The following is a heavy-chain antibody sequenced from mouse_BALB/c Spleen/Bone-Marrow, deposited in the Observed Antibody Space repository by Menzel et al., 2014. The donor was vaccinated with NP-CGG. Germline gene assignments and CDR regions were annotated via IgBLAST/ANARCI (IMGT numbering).Heavy chain of an antibody. CDR3: ARRGYYGSSLDY. V-gene: IGHV3-2*02. J-gene: IGHJ2*01. Sequence: EVKLVESGPGLVKPSQSLSLTCTVTGYSITSDYAWNWIRQFPGNKLEWMGYIGYSGDTSYNPSLKSRISITRDTSKNQFFLQLNSVTTADTATYYCARRGYYGSSLDYWGQGTTLTVSS. CDR1: GYSITSDYA. CDR2: IGYSGDT. D-gene: IGHD1-1*01.